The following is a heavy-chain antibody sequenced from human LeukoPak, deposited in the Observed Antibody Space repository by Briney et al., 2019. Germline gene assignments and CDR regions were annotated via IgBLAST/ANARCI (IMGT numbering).Heavy chain of an antibody. V-gene: IGHV1-46*01. CDR2: INLSDDSP. CDR1: GHTFTNYY. J-gene: IGHJ4*02. Sequence: WASVKVSCKASGHTFTNYYMHWVRQAPGQGLEWMGIINLSDDSPTYAQTFQGRVTMTRDMSTSTVYMELNSLRSEDTAVYYCARSYYDVLTGYYDIFDYWGQGTLVTVSS. D-gene: IGHD3-9*01. CDR3: ARSYYDVLTGYYDIFDY.